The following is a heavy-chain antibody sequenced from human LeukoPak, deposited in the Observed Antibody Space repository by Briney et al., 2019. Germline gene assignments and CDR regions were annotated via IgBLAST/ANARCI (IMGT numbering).Heavy chain of an antibody. CDR2: IIPIFGTA. CDR1: GYTFTNFD. Sequence: ASVKVSCKASGYTFTNFDINWVRQATGQGLEWMGGIIPIFGTANYAQKFQGRVTITTDESTSTAYMELSSLRSEDTAVYYCASPPASGNWGQGTLVTVSS. D-gene: IGHD6-25*01. J-gene: IGHJ4*02. CDR3: ASPPASGN. V-gene: IGHV1-69*05.